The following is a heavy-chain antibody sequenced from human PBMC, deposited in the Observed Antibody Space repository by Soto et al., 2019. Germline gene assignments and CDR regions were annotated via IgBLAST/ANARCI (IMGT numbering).Heavy chain of an antibody. D-gene: IGHD3-9*01. V-gene: IGHV1-69*13. CDR1: GGTFSSYA. CDR3: ASGGTYYDILTGPGAFDY. J-gene: IGHJ4*02. CDR2: IIPIFGTA. Sequence: ASVKVSCKASGGTFSSYAISWVRQAPGQRLEWMGGIIPIFGTANYAQKFQGRVTITADESTSTAYMELSSLRSEDTAVYYCASGGTYYDILTGPGAFDYWGQGTLVTVSS.